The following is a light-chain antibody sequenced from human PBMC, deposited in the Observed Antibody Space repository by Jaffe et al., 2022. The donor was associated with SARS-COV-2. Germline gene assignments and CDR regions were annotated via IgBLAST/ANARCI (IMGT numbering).Light chain of an antibody. CDR3: ATWDDSLSDSNWV. J-gene: IGLJ3*02. CDR1: SSNIGSNY. Sequence: QSVLTQPPSASGTPGQRVTISCSGSSSNIGSNYIYWYQQLPGTAPQLLIYRNNERPSGVPDRFSGSKSGTSASLAISGLRSEDEADYYCATWDDSLSDSNWVFGGGTKLTVL. CDR2: RNN. V-gene: IGLV1-47*01.